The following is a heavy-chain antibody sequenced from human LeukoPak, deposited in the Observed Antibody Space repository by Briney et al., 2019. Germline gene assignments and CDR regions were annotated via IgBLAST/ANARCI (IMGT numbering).Heavy chain of an antibody. CDR2: ISYDGSNK. J-gene: IGHJ4*02. V-gene: IGHV3-30*04. CDR3: ARGRADILTGYYKY. CDR1: GFTFSSYA. Sequence: GGSLRLSCAASGFTFSSYAMRWVRQAPGKGLEWVAVISYDGSNKYYADSVKGRFTISRDNSKNTLYLQMNSLRAEDTAVYYCARGRADILTGYYKYWGQGTLVTVSS. D-gene: IGHD3-9*01.